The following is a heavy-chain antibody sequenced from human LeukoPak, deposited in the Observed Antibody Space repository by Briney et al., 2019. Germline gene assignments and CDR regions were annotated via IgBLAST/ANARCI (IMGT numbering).Heavy chain of an antibody. Sequence: ASVKVSCKASGYTFTNHYVHWVRQAPGQGLEWMGLINPNGGSTNCAQKFQGRVTMTRDTSTSTVYMELSSLRSEDTAVYYCARDSGGSPSSYYGMDVWGQGTTVTVSS. D-gene: IGHD2-15*01. CDR3: ARDSGGSPSSYYGMDV. CDR2: INPNGGST. CDR1: GYTFTNHY. V-gene: IGHV1-46*01. J-gene: IGHJ6*02.